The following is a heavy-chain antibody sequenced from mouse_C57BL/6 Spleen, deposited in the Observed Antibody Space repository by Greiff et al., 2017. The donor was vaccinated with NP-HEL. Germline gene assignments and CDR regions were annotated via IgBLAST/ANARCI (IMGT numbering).Heavy chain of an antibody. J-gene: IGHJ1*03. CDR1: GYSITSGYY. V-gene: IGHV3-6*01. D-gene: IGHD1-1*01. CDR2: ISYDGSN. Sequence: EVKLQESGPGLVKPSQSLSLTCSVTGYSITSGYYWNWIRQFPGNKLEWMGYISYDGSNNYNPSLKNRISITRDTSKNQFFLKLNSVTTEDTATYYCAREFYYGSSHWYFDVWGTGTTVTVSS. CDR3: AREFYYGSSHWYFDV.